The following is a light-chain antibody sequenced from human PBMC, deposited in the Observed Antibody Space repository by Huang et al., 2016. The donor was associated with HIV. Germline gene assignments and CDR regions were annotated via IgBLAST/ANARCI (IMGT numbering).Light chain of an antibody. V-gene: IGKV4-1*01. CDR2: WAS. Sequence: EIVMTQSPDSLAVSLGERATINCKSSQSVLYSSNNNNYLAWYQQKPGPPPKVLSYWASTRESGVPDRFSGSGSGTYFTLTSSSLQAEYVAVYYCQQYYSTPLTFGQGTKVEIK. CDR1: QSVLYSSNNNNY. CDR3: QQYYSTPLT. J-gene: IGKJ1*01.